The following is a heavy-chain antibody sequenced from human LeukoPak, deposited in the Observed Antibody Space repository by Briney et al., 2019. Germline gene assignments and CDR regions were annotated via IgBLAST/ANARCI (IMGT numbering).Heavy chain of an antibody. CDR3: AKRGWFGELSSEFDY. J-gene: IGHJ4*02. Sequence: GGSLRLSCAASGFTFSSYGVHWVRQAPGKGLEWVAFIRYDGSNKYYADSVKGRFTISRDNSKNTLYLQMNSLRAEDTAVYYCAKRGWFGELSSEFDYWGQGTLVTVSS. CDR2: IRYDGSNK. V-gene: IGHV3-30*02. D-gene: IGHD3-10*01. CDR1: GFTFSSYG.